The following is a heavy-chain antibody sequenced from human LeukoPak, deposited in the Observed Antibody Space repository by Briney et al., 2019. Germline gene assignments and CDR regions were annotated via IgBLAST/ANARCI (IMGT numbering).Heavy chain of an antibody. Sequence: TGGSLRLSCAASGFTFSNYAMSWVRQAPGKGLEWVSSISCSGGSTYYADSVKGRFTISRDSSKNTLFLQMNSLRAEDSAVYYCAKGAFCSGGSCYSDAFDIWGQGTMVTVSS. CDR1: GFTFSNYA. CDR3: AKGAFCSGGSCYSDAFDI. V-gene: IGHV3-23*01. D-gene: IGHD2-15*01. J-gene: IGHJ3*02. CDR2: ISCSGGST.